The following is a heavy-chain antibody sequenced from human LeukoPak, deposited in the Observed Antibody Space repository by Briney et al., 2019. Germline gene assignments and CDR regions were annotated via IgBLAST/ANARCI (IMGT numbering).Heavy chain of an antibody. Sequence: GESLKTSCKGLGYSFTSYWIGWGRQTPGKGLGGMGSIYPGVSDTRYRPCFQGQVTLSDDQPITPASLQWGGLHATDTAMYSVGRHRILQYYDNSSGYFVDYWGQGTLVTVSS. CDR2: IYPGVSDT. D-gene: IGHD3-22*01. J-gene: IGHJ4*02. CDR1: GYSFTSYW. V-gene: IGHV5-51*01. CDR3: GRHRILQYYDNSSGYFVDY.